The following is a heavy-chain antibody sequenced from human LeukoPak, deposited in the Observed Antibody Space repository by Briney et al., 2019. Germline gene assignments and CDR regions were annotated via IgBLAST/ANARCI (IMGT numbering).Heavy chain of an antibody. J-gene: IGHJ5*02. Sequence: KPSETLSLTCAVYGGSFSAYYWSWIRQPPGKGLEWIGEINHSGSTNCNPSLKSRVTISVDTSKNQFSLKLSSVTAADTAVYYCARQVEITIFGVVIIGWFDPWGQGTLVTVSS. CDR1: GGSFSAYY. CDR2: INHSGST. V-gene: IGHV4-34*01. CDR3: ARQVEITIFGVVIIGWFDP. D-gene: IGHD3-3*01.